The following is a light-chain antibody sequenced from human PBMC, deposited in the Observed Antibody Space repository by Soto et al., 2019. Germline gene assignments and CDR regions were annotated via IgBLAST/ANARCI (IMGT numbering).Light chain of an antibody. CDR2: QDS. Sequence: SSELTQPPSVSVSPGQTASITCSGDKLGDKYACWYQQKPGQSPALVIYQDSKRPSGSPERFSGFNSGNTATLTISGTQAMDEADYYCQAWDSSTYVFGTGTKVTVL. CDR1: KLGDKY. CDR3: QAWDSSTYV. V-gene: IGLV3-1*01. J-gene: IGLJ1*01.